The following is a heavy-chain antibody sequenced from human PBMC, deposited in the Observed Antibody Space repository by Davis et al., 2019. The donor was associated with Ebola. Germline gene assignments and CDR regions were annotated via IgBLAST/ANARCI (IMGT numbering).Heavy chain of an antibody. CDR1: GGSISSYY. D-gene: IGHD4-23*01. Sequence: SETLSLTCTVPGGSISSYYWSWIRQPPGKGLVRIGYIYSSGSTNYNHSLKSRVTISVDTSKNQFSLKLSSVTAADTAVYYCARIGYGGNPDYWGQGTLVTVSS. V-gene: IGHV4-59*01. J-gene: IGHJ4*02. CDR2: IYSSGST. CDR3: ARIGYGGNPDY.